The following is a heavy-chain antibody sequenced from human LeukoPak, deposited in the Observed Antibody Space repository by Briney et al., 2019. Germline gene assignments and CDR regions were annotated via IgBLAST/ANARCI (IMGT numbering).Heavy chain of an antibody. J-gene: IGHJ4*02. CDR1: GFTFSGSW. V-gene: IGHV3-7*01. CDR2: IQQDGSEK. CDR3: VRDQGGSSWYTPLYYFDY. D-gene: IGHD6-13*01. Sequence: PGGSLRLSCAASGFTFSGSWMSWVRQAPGKGLEWVATIQQDGSEKYYVDSVKGRFTISRDNAKNSLYLQMNSLRAEDTAVFYCVRDQGGSSWYTPLYYFDYWGQGTLVTVSS.